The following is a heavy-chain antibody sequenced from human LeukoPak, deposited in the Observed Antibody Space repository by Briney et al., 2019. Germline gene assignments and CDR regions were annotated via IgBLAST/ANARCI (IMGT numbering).Heavy chain of an antibody. D-gene: IGHD4-11*01. CDR3: ARAETTVTTRNWFDP. J-gene: IGHJ5*02. CDR1: GGTFSSYA. Sequence: ASVKVSCKASGGTFSSYAISWVRQAPGQGLEWMGRIIPIFGTANYAQKFQGRVTITTDESTSTAYMELSSLRSEDTAVYYCARAETTVTTRNWFDPWGQGTLVTVSS. CDR2: IIPIFGTA. V-gene: IGHV1-69*05.